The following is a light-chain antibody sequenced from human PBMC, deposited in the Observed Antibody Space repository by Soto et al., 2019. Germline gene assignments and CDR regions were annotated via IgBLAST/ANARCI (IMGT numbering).Light chain of an antibody. CDR1: SGHSSYA. CDR2: FNSDGSH. V-gene: IGLV4-69*01. CDR3: QTWGPGIQV. Sequence: QLVLTQSPSASASLGASVKLTCTLSSGHSSYAIAWHQQQPEKGPRYLMKFNSDGSHNKGDGIPDRFSGSSSGAERYLTIASLQSEDEADYYCQTWGPGIQVFGGGTQLTVL. J-gene: IGLJ3*02.